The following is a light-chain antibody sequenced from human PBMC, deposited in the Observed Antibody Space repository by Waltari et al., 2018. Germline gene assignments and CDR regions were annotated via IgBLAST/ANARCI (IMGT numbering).Light chain of an antibody. CDR1: SSDVGNYNL. CDR3: YSYAGSYTYV. J-gene: IGLJ1*01. CDR2: EGS. Sequence: QSALTQPASVSGSPGQSITISCTGTSSDVGNYNLVSWYQQHPGKAPKFRIYEGSERPSGVSNLFSGSKSGNTAPLTISGLEAEDEADYYCYSYAGSYTYVFGTGTKVTAL. V-gene: IGLV2-23*01.